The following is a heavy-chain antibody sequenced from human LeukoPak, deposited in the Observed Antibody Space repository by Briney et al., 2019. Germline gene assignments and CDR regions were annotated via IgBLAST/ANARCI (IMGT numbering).Heavy chain of an antibody. D-gene: IGHD3-9*01. V-gene: IGHV3-48*01. CDR3: AKATYYDILMEGNWFDP. J-gene: IGHJ5*02. CDR2: ISSSSSTI. Sequence: PGGSLRLSCAASGFTFSSYSMNWVRQAPGKGLEWVSYISSSSSTIYYADSVKGRFTISRDNAKNSLYLQMNSLRAEDTAVYYCAKATYYDILMEGNWFDPWGQGTLVTVSS. CDR1: GFTFSSYS.